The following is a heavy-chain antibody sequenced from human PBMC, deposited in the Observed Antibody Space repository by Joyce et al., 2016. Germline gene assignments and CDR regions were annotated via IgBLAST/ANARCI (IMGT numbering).Heavy chain of an antibody. CDR1: GIIFSNKE. Sequence: EVQLVESGGGLVQPGGSLRLSCAASGIIFSNKEMNWVRQARGKGLGWVSSINSDDSRIHYADSVRGRFTISRDNARNSLYLEMNSLRVEDTAIYYCTTPSCANWGQGSLVTVSS. CDR3: TTPSCAN. J-gene: IGHJ4*02. CDR2: INSDDSRI. V-gene: IGHV3-48*03. D-gene: IGHD2-2*01.